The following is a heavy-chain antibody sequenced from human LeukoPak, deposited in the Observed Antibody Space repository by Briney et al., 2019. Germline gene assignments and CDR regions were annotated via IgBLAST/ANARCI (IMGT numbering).Heavy chain of an antibody. Sequence: WASVKVSCKASGYTFTSYGISWVRQAPGQGLEWMGWISAYNGNTNYAQKLQGRVTMTTDTSTSTAYMELRSLRSDDTAVYYCARGPMTTVTAGAFDIWGQGTMVTVSS. CDR2: ISAYNGNT. CDR3: ARGPMTTVTAGAFDI. D-gene: IGHD4-17*01. CDR1: GYTFTSYG. V-gene: IGHV1-18*01. J-gene: IGHJ3*02.